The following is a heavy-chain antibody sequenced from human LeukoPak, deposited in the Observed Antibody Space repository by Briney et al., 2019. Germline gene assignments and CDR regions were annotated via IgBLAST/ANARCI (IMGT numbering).Heavy chain of an antibody. V-gene: IGHV3-7*01. Sequence: GGSLRLSCAASGFTFSSYSMNWVRQAPGEGLEWVANIKQDGSEKYYVDSVKGRFTISRDNAKNSLYLQMNSLRAEDTAVYYCARYYDILTGYYSGNFDYWGQGTLVTVSS. CDR2: IKQDGSEK. D-gene: IGHD3-9*01. CDR1: GFTFSSYS. CDR3: ARYYDILTGYYSGNFDY. J-gene: IGHJ4*02.